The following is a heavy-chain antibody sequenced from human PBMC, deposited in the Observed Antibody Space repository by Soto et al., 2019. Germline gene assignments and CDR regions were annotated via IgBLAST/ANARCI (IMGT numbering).Heavy chain of an antibody. CDR3: ARLRLEDYYYDSSGYYGY. V-gene: IGHV5-51*01. CDR2: IYPGDSDT. CDR1: GYSFTSYC. D-gene: IGHD3-22*01. Sequence: GESLKISCKGSGYSFTSYCIGWVRQMPGKGLEWMGIIYPGDSDTRYSPSFQGQVTISADKSISTAYLQWSSLKASDTAMYYCARLRLEDYYYDSSGYYGYWGQGTLVTVSS. J-gene: IGHJ4*02.